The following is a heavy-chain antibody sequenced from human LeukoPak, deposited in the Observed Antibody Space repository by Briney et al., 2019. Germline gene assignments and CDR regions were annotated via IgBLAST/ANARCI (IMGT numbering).Heavy chain of an antibody. D-gene: IGHD4-23*01. J-gene: IGHJ4*02. CDR2: IGSTDRTI. CDR3: AKAEGTVAFDY. V-gene: IGHV3-48*02. CDR1: GFPLSSYS. Sequence: SGGSLRLSCAASGFPLSSYSMNWVPQAPGKGLEKDSYIGSTDRTIYYADSVKGRFTISRDNAKNSLYLQMNSLRDGGTAVYYCAKAEGTVAFDYWGQGALVTVSS.